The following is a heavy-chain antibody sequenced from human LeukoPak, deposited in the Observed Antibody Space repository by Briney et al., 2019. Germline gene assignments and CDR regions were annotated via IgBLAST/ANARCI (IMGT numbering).Heavy chain of an antibody. V-gene: IGHV4-34*01. CDR2: INHSGST. CDR1: GGSFSGYY. CDR3: ARAPDYGDYVEFDY. Sequence: SETLSLTCAVYGGSFSGYYWSWIRQPPGKGLEWIGEINHSGSTNYNPSLKSRVTISVDTSKNQFSLKLSSVTAADTAEYYCARAPDYGDYVEFDYWGQGTLVTVSS. J-gene: IGHJ4*02. D-gene: IGHD4-17*01.